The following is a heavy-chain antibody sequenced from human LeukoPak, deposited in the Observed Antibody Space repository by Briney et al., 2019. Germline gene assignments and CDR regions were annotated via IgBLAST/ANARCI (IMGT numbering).Heavy chain of an antibody. J-gene: IGHJ4*02. CDR1: GGSISSYY. D-gene: IGHD3-16*01. Sequence: PSETLSLTCTVSGGSISSYYWSWIRQPPGKGLEWIGYIYYSGITNYNPSLKSRVTTSVDTSKNQFSLKLSSVTAADTAVYYCARDVLSGFDYWGQGTLVTVSS. CDR2: IYYSGIT. V-gene: IGHV4-59*01. CDR3: ARDVLSGFDY.